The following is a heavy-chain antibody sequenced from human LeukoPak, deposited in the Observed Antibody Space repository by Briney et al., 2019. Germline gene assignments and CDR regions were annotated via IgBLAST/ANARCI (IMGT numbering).Heavy chain of an antibody. CDR2: ISSSAGGT. Sequence: GGSLRLSCAASGFTFSNYAMGWVRQAPGEGLEWVSAISSSAGGTYYADSVKGRFTISRNNSKNTLYLQMNSLRAEDTAVYYCAKAVDFWSGYRSYYSDYWGQGTLVTVSS. CDR1: GFTFSNYA. J-gene: IGHJ4*02. D-gene: IGHD3-3*01. V-gene: IGHV3-23*01. CDR3: AKAVDFWSGYRSYYSDY.